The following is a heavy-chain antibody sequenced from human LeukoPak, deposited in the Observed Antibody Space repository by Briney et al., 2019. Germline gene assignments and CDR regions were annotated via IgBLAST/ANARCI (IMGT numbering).Heavy chain of an antibody. CDR3: ARGRSVAGTYWYFDL. V-gene: IGHV4-59*12. J-gene: IGHJ2*01. CDR1: GGSISIYY. CDR2: IYDSGST. D-gene: IGHD1-1*01. Sequence: SETLSLTCTVSGGSISIYYWSWIRQPPGKGLEWIGYIYDSGSTNYNPSLKSRVTISVDTSKNQFSLKLSSVTAADTAVYYCARGRSVAGTYWYFDLWGRGTLVTVSS.